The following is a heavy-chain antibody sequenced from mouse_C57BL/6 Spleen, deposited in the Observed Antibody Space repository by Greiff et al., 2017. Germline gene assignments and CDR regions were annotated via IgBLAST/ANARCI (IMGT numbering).Heavy chain of an antibody. Sequence: EVKVVESGGGLVQPKGSLKLSCAASGFTFNTYAMNWVRQAPGKGLEWVAHIRSKSSNYATSYADSVKDRFTISRYDSQSMLYLQMNNLKTEDTAMYYCVREGILLRSPFAYWGQGTLVTVSA. V-gene: IGHV10-3*01. CDR1: GFTFNTYA. CDR3: VREGILLRSPFAY. J-gene: IGHJ3*01. D-gene: IGHD1-1*01. CDR2: IRSKSSNYAT.